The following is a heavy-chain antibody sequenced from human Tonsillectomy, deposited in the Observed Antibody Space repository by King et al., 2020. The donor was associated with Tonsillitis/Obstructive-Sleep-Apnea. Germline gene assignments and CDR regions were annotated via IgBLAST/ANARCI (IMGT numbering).Heavy chain of an antibody. V-gene: IGHV3-23*04. D-gene: IGHD5-18*01. CDR1: GFTFSRSA. J-gene: IGHJ4*02. CDR2: ISGSGGST. CDR3: ARDDSWDTRFAY. Sequence: VQLVESGGGLVQPGGSLRLSCAASGFTFSRSAMSWVRQAPGKGLEWVSGISGSGGSTYYADSVKGRFTISRDNSKNTLYLQMNSLRADDTAVYYCARDDSWDTRFAYWGQGTLVTVSS.